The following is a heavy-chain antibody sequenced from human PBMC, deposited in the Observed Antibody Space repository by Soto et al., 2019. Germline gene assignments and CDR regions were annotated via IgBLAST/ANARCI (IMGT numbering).Heavy chain of an antibody. CDR1: GGSISSSNW. D-gene: IGHD2-15*01. CDR2: MHHSGRT. V-gene: IGHV4-4*02. Sequence: PSETLSLTCAVSGGSISSSNWWSWVRQNPGKDLEWIGHMHHSGRTHYNPSLKSRVAKSVDTSKNQFSLYLNSVTAADTAVYYCARWVEVSLDYFDSWGQGTPVTVSS. CDR3: ARWVEVSLDYFDS. J-gene: IGHJ4*02.